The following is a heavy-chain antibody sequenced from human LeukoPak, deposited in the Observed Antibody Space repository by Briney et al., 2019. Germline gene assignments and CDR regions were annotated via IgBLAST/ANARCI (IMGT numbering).Heavy chain of an antibody. Sequence: SETLSLTCTVSGGSISSYYWSWIRHPPGKGLEWIGEINHSGSTNYNPSLKSRVTISVDTSKNQFSLKLSSVTAADTAVYYCARGRYGSALDYWGQGTLVTVSS. CDR1: GGSISSYY. V-gene: IGHV4-34*01. CDR3: ARGRYGSALDY. J-gene: IGHJ4*02. CDR2: INHSGST. D-gene: IGHD3-10*01.